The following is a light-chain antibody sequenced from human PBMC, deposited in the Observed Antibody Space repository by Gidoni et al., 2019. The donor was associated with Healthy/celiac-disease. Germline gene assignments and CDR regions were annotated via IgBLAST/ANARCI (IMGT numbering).Light chain of an antibody. J-gene: IGKJ5*01. CDR2: DAS. CDR3: QQRSNWPTT. CDR1: QSVSSY. V-gene: IGKV3-11*01. Sequence: EIVLTSSPATLSLSPGERATLSCRASQSVSSYLAWYQQKPGQAPRLLIYDASNRATGIPARFSGSGSGTDFTLTLSSLEPEDFAVYYCQQRSNWPTTFGQGTRLEIK.